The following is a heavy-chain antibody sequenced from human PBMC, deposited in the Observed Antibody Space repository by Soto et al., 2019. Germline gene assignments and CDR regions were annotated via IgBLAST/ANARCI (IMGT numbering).Heavy chain of an antibody. CDR2: ISYDSSNK. CDR1: GFTFSYG. V-gene: IGHV3-30*03. CDR3: AKLVIGYCSGNTCDDY. D-gene: IGHD2-15*01. Sequence: VQLLESGGGLIQPGGSLRLSCAASGFTFSYGIHWLRQAPGKGLEWVAYISYDSSNKFYGDSVKGRFTISRDNSKNTXXXXXXXXXXXXXAVYYCAKLVIGYCSGNTCDDYWGQGTLVAVSS. J-gene: IGHJ4*02.